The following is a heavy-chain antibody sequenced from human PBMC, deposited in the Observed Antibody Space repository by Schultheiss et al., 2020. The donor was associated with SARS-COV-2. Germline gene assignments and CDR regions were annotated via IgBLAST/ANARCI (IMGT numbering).Heavy chain of an antibody. Sequence: SETLSLTCTVSGGSISSGGYYWSWIRQHPGKGLEWIGYIYYSGSTYYNPSLKSRVTISVDTSKNQFSLKLSSVTAADTAVYYCARVREYCTNGVCQGRFDYWGQGTLVTVSS. J-gene: IGHJ4*02. CDR3: ARVREYCTNGVCQGRFDY. V-gene: IGHV4-31*03. D-gene: IGHD2-8*01. CDR2: IYYSGST. CDR1: GGSISSGGYY.